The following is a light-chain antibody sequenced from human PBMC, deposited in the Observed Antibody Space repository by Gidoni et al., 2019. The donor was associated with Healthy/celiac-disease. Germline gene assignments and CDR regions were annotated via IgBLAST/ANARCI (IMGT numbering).Light chain of an antibody. CDR2: GAS. V-gene: IGKV3-20*01. CDR1: QSVSSSY. CDR3: QQYGSSQLT. J-gene: IGKJ4*01. Sequence: EIVFTLSPGTLSLSPGERATLSCRASQSVSSSYLAWYQQKPGKSPRLLIYGASSRATGIPERLSGSGSGTDFTLTISRLEHEDFEVYYCQQYGSSQLTFGGGTKVEIK.